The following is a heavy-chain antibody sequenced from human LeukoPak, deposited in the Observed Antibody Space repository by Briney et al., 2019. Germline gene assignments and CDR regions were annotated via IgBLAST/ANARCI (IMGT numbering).Heavy chain of an antibody. CDR1: GGTFSSYA. Sequence: SVKVSCKASGGTFSSYAISWVRQAPGQGLEWMGGIILIFGTPNYAQRFQGRVTITADESATTAYMELSSLRSEDTAVYYCARGWLAETTVVTPYNYWGQGTLVTVSS. J-gene: IGHJ4*02. CDR2: IILIFGTP. D-gene: IGHD4-23*01. V-gene: IGHV1-69*13. CDR3: ARGWLAETTVVTPYNY.